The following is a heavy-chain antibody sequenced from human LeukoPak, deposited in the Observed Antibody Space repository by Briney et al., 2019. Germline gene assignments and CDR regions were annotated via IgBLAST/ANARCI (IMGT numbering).Heavy chain of an antibody. CDR1: GFTFSSYA. Sequence: PGGSLRLSCAASGFTFSSYAMHWVRQAPGKGLEWVAVISYDGSNKYYADSVKGRFTISRDNSKNTLYLQMNSLRAEDTAVYYCAKGLPGPTAAMNYFDYWGQGTLVTVSS. J-gene: IGHJ4*02. CDR3: AKGLPGPTAAMNYFDY. V-gene: IGHV3-30*04. D-gene: IGHD5-18*01. CDR2: ISYDGSNK.